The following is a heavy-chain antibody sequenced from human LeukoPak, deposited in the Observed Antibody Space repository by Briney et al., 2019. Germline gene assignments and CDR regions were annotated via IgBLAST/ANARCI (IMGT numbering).Heavy chain of an antibody. CDR1: GFTFSSYS. Sequence: GGSLRLSCAASGFTFSSYSMNWVRQAPGKGLEWVSSISSSSSYIYYADSVKGRFTISRDNAKNSLYLQMNSLRAEGTAVYYCARAEYYDFWSGYSPLLWYYGMDVWGQGTTVTVSS. D-gene: IGHD3-3*01. J-gene: IGHJ6*02. CDR2: ISSSSSYI. CDR3: ARAEYYDFWSGYSPLLWYYGMDV. V-gene: IGHV3-21*01.